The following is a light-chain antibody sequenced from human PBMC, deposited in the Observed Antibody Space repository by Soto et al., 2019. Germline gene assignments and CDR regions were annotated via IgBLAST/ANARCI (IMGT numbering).Light chain of an antibody. CDR3: QESYSTSYT. CDR1: QSISSY. V-gene: IGKV1-39*01. CDR2: TAS. Sequence: DIQMTQSPSSLSAFVGDRVTITCRASQSISSYLNWYQQKPGKAPKLLIYTASNLQSGVPSRFSGSGSGTDFTLTISSLQPEDFATYYCQESYSTSYTFCQGTKLEIK. J-gene: IGKJ2*01.